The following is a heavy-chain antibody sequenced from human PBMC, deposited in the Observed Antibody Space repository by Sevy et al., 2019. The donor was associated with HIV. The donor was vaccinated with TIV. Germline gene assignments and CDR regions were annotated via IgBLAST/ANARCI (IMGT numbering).Heavy chain of an antibody. V-gene: IGHV3-33*01. CDR3: ARDVDSNYDGIDA. D-gene: IGHD4-4*01. Sequence: GGSLRLSCAASGFIFSNHGMHWVRQAPGKGLEWVARIWDDGSDTYYGESVKGQFTISRDNSKNTVDLQMNSLRVEDTAVYYCARDVDSNYDGIDAWGQGTTVTVSS. J-gene: IGHJ6*02. CDR1: GFIFSNHG. CDR2: IWDDGSDT.